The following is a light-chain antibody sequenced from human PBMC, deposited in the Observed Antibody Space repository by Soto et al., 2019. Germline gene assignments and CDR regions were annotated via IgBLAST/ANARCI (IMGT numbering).Light chain of an antibody. Sequence: QSALAQPASVSGTPGQSITISCTGSSSDVGAYTSVSWYQQHPGKAPKLMIYEVSQRPSGVSRRFSGSKSGNTASLTISGLQAEDEAHYYCSSYTSDNRDYVFGTGTQVTVL. J-gene: IGLJ1*01. CDR2: EVS. CDR3: SSYTSDNRDYV. V-gene: IGLV2-14*01. CDR1: SSDVGAYTS.